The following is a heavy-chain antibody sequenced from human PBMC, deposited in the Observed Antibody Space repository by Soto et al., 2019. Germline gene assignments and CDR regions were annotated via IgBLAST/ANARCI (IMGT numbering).Heavy chain of an antibody. CDR2: IKGKTDGGTT. CDR1: GFTFSNAW. D-gene: IGHD3-9*01. J-gene: IGHJ4*02. CDR3: TTEDSTVLRYFDWLPFDY. Sequence: GGSLRLSCAASGFTFSNAWMSWVRQAPGKGLEWVGRIKGKTDGGTTDYAAPVKGRFTISRDDSKNTLYLQMNSLKTEDTAVYYCTTEDSTVLRYFDWLPFDYWGQGTLVTVS. V-gene: IGHV3-15*01.